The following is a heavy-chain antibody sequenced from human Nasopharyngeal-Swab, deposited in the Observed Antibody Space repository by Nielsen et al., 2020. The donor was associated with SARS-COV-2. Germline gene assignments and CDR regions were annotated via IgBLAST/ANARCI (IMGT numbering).Heavy chain of an antibody. D-gene: IGHD2-8*02. CDR3: VRPRYCSAASCDRHSGVGLFDY. Sequence: ASVKVSCKASGYIFTSYGISWVRQAPGQGLEWVGWMNPNSGNTGYAQKFQGRVTMTRDTSITTAYMELSSLRSEDTAVYYCVRPRYCSAASCDRHSGVGLFDYWGQGTLVTVSS. CDR1: GYIFTSYG. V-gene: IGHV1-8*01. J-gene: IGHJ4*02. CDR2: MNPNSGNT.